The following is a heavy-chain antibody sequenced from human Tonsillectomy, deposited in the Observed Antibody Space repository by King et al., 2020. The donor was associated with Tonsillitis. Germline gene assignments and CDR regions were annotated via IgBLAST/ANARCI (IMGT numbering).Heavy chain of an antibody. D-gene: IGHD3-22*01. Sequence: EVQLVESGGGLVQTGGSLRLSCAASGFTFSTYWMHWVRQAPGKGLVWVSRINSYGSSISYADSVKGRFTISRDNAKNTLYLQMNSLRAEDTAVYYCARRGYDSSCADYWGQGTLVTVSS. CDR2: INSYGSSI. CDR1: GFTFSTYW. CDR3: ARRGYDSSCADY. V-gene: IGHV3-74*01. J-gene: IGHJ4*02.